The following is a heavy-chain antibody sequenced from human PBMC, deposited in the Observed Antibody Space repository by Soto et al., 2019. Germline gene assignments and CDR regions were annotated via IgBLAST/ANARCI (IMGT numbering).Heavy chain of an antibody. CDR1: GYTFTSYD. V-gene: IGHV1-8*01. CDR2: MNPNSGNT. Sequence: ASVKVSCKASGYTFTSYDINWVRQATGQGLEWMGWMNPNSGNTAYAQKFQGRVTMTRNTSISTAYMELSSLRSEDTAVYYCARERNMYGMDVLGQGTTVTVSS. D-gene: IGHD1-1*01. J-gene: IGHJ6*02. CDR3: ARERNMYGMDV.